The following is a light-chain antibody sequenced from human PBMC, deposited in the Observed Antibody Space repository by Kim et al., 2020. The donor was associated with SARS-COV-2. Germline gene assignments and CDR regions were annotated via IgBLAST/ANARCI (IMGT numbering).Light chain of an antibody. CDR2: EVN. CDR1: TSDVGRSKL. CDR3: VLYTSDIVL. J-gene: IGLJ2*01. V-gene: IGLV2-14*02. Sequence: PGQSIALSFTGTTSDVGRSKLVAWYQGHPGKAPKLIIYEVNKRPSGVSDRFSGSKSGNTASLTVSGLQADDEADYYCVLYTSDIVLFGGGTQLTVL.